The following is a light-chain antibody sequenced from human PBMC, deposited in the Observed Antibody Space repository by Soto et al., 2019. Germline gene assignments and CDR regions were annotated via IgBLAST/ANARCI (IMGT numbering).Light chain of an antibody. J-gene: IGKJ1*01. CDR1: QSVGSW. V-gene: IGKV1-5*01. CDR2: DAS. Sequence: DIQLTQFPSALSASIGDRVTLTCRASQSVGSWLAWYRQRPGKAPELLIYDASLLESGVPSRFSGSGSGTEFTLTISSLQPDDFANYHCQQYSTYWTFGQGTRVE. CDR3: QQYSTYWT.